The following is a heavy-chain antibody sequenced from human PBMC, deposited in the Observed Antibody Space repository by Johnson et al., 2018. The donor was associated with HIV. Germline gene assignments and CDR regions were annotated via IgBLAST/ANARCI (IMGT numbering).Heavy chain of an antibody. J-gene: IGHJ3*02. Sequence: MQLVESGGGLVQPGGSLRLSCAASGFTVRSNYMSWVRQAPGKGLEWVSLIYSGDTTYYADSVKGRFTISRDNSNNTLYLQMNSLRAEDTAVYYCARMTTTVSHHDAFDIWGQGTMVTVSS. CDR3: ARMTTTVSHHDAFDI. V-gene: IGHV3-66*01. CDR1: GFTVRSNY. CDR2: IYSGDTT. D-gene: IGHD4-17*01.